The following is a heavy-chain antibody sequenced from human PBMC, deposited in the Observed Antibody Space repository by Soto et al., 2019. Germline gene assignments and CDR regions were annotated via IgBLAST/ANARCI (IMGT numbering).Heavy chain of an antibody. V-gene: IGHV5-10-1*01. D-gene: IGHD6-13*01. J-gene: IGHJ6*02. CDR1: GYSFTSYW. CDR2: IDPSDSYA. CDR3: ARLGIAAAEAYGLDV. Sequence: PGESLKISCKGSGYSFTSYWISWVLQMPWKGLEWMGRIDPSDSYANYSPSFQGHVTISADKSISTAYLQWSSLQASDTAMYYCARLGIAAAEAYGLDVWGQGTTVTVSS.